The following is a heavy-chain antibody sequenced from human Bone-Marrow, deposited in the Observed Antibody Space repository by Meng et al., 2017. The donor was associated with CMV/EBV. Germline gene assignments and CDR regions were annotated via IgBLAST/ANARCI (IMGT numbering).Heavy chain of an antibody. V-gene: IGHV4-34*01. D-gene: IGHD3-22*01. CDR2: INHSGST. J-gene: IGHJ5*02. CDR3: ALRKWLPRRKYNWYDP. CDR1: GGSFSGYY. Sequence: SETLSLTCAVYGGSFSGYYWSWIRQPPGKGLEWIGEINHSGSTNYNPSLKSRVIISVDTSKNQISLKLSSVTAADTAVYYCALRKWLPRRKYNWYDPWGQGTLVTVSS.